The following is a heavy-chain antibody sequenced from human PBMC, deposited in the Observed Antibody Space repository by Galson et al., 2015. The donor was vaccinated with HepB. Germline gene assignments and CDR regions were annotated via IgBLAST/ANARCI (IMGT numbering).Heavy chain of an antibody. CDR3: AKDIMVKGAKWDALDI. CDR2: ITWNSATI. D-gene: IGHD4/OR15-4a*01. CDR1: GFTFGDNA. Sequence: SLRLSCAASGFTFGDNAVHWVRHGPGKGLEWVSGITWNSATIGYADSVKGRFTISRDDAKNSLYREMNGLRIEDTALYYCAKDIMVKGAKWDALDIWGQGTMVTVSS. V-gene: IGHV3-9*01. J-gene: IGHJ3*02.